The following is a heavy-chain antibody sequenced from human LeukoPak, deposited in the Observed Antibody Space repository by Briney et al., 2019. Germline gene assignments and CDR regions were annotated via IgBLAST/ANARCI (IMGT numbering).Heavy chain of an antibody. J-gene: IGHJ4*02. Sequence: GGSLRLSCAASGFTFSSYGMHWVRQAPGKGLEWVAVISYDGSNKYYADSVKGRFTISRDNSKNTLYLQMNSLRAEDTAVYYCAKDRLKAGATTMWYWGQGTLVTVSS. V-gene: IGHV3-30*18. CDR1: GFTFSSYG. CDR3: AKDRLKAGATTMWY. D-gene: IGHD1-26*01. CDR2: ISYDGSNK.